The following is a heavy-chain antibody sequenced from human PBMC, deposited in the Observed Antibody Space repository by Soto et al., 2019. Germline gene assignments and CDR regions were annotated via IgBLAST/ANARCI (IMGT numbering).Heavy chain of an antibody. Sequence: EVQLVESGGGLVQPGGSLRLSCAASGFTVSSNYMNWVRQAPGKGLEWVSVIYSGGSTYYADSVKGRFTISRDNSKNTLSLQMNSLRAEDTAVYYCARDFVHGDHPEYFKHSGQGTLVTVSS. J-gene: IGHJ1*01. CDR2: IYSGGST. V-gene: IGHV3-66*01. D-gene: IGHD4-17*01. CDR3: ARDFVHGDHPEYFKH. CDR1: GFTVSSNY.